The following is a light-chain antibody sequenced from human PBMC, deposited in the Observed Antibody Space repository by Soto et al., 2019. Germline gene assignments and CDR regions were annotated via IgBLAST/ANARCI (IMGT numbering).Light chain of an antibody. CDR3: MQALQTPLYT. Sequence: DIVMTQSPLYLPVTPGEPASISCRSSQSLLHSNGYTYLDWYLQKPGQSPRLLIYLGSNRASGVPDRFSGSGPGADFTLKISRVEAEDVGVYYCMQALQTPLYTFGQGTKLQI. CDR1: QSLLHSNGYTY. V-gene: IGKV2-28*01. CDR2: LGS. J-gene: IGKJ2*01.